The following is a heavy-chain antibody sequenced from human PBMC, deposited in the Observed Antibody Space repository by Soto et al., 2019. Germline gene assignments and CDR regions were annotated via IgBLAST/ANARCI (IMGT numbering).Heavy chain of an antibody. CDR1: GFTFSDYY. J-gene: IGHJ4*02. CDR2: ISSSSSYT. D-gene: IGHD6-6*01. Sequence: AGGSLRLSCAASGFTFSDYYMSWIRQAPGKGLEWVSYISSSSSYTNYADSVKGRFTISRDNAKNSLYLQMNSLRAEDTAVYYCARDPYSSSSEYYFDYWGQGTLVTVSS. CDR3: ARDPYSSSSEYYFDY. V-gene: IGHV3-11*06.